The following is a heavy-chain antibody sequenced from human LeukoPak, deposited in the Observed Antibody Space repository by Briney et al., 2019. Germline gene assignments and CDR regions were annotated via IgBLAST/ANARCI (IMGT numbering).Heavy chain of an antibody. CDR1: GGSISSSSYY. CDR2: IYYSGST. CDR3: AVENGESRNTIEYFQH. J-gene: IGHJ1*01. Sequence: SETLSLTCTVSGGSISSSSYYWGWIRQPPGKGLEWIGNIYYSGSTYYNPSLKSRVTISVDRSKNQFSLKLSSVTAADTAVYYCAVENGESRNTIEYFQHWGQGTLVTVSS. D-gene: IGHD3-10*01. V-gene: IGHV4-39*07.